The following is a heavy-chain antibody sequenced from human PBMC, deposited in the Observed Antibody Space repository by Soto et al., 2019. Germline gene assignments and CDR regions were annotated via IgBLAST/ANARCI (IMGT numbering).Heavy chain of an antibody. V-gene: IGHV3-21*01. CDR1: GFTFSSYS. J-gene: IGHJ4*02. CDR3: ARDRGYCSGGSCYIDY. CDR2: ISSSSSYI. D-gene: IGHD2-15*01. Sequence: EVQLVESGGGLVKPGGSLRLSCAASGFTFSSYSMNWVRQAPGKGLEWVSSISSSSSYIYYADSLKGRFTITRDNAKNSLYLQMNSLRAEDTAVYYCARDRGYCSGGSCYIDYWGQGTLVTVSS.